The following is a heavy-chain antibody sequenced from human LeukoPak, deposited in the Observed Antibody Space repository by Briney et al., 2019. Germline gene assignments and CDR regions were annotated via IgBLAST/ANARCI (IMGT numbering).Heavy chain of an antibody. CDR1: GFTFSDYY. V-gene: IGHV3-11*01. J-gene: IGHJ4*02. Sequence: PGGSLRLSCAASGFTFSDYYMSWIRQAPGKGLEWVSYISSSGSTIYYADSVKGRFTISRDNSKNSLYLQMNGLRTEDTALYYCAKDAGYCSGGSCYDIFDYWGQGTLVTVSS. CDR2: ISSSGSTI. D-gene: IGHD2-15*01. CDR3: AKDAGYCSGGSCYDIFDY.